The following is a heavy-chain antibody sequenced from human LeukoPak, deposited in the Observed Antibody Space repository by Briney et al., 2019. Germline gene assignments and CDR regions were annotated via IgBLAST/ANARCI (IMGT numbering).Heavy chain of an antibody. CDR2: ISAYNGNT. V-gene: IGHV1-18*01. J-gene: IGHJ3*02. CDR1: GYTFTSYG. D-gene: IGHD2-2*01. CDR3: AREVGRDCSSTSCYFRDI. Sequence: ASVKVSCKASGYTFTSYGISWVRQAPGQGLEWMGWISAYNGNTNYAQKLQGRVAMTTDTSTTTAYMELRSLRSDDTAVYYCAREVGRDCSSTSCYFRDIWGQGTMVTVSS.